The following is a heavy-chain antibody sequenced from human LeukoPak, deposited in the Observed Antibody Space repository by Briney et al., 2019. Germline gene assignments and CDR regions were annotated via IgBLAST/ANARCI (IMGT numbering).Heavy chain of an antibody. J-gene: IGHJ5*02. CDR2: ISYDGSNK. D-gene: IGHD6-19*01. Sequence: GGSLRLSCAASGFTFSSYAMHWVRQAPGKGLEWVAVISYDGSNKYYADSVKGRFTISRDNSKNTLYLQMNSLRAEDTAVYYCARDIAVAGTVWFDPWGQGTLFTVSS. CDR1: GFTFSSYA. V-gene: IGHV3-30*01. CDR3: ARDIAVAGTVWFDP.